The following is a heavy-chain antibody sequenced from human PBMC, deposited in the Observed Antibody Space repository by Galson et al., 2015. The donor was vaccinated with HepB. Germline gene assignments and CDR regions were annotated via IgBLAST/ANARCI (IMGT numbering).Heavy chain of an antibody. CDR3: ARGEDWFDT. CDR1: GFTFSSYW. J-gene: IGHJ5*02. Sequence: SLRLSCAASGFTFSSYWMSWVRQAPGKGLAWVANIKYDGSDKYYVDSVKGRFTIPRDNAENSLYLQMNSLRAEDTAVYYCARGEDWFDTWGQGTLVTVSS. CDR2: IKYDGSDK. V-gene: IGHV3-7*03.